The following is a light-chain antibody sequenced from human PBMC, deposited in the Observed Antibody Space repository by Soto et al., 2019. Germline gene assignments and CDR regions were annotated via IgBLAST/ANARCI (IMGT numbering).Light chain of an antibody. CDR1: SSDIGTYNF. CDR2: DVN. J-gene: IGLJ2*01. CDR3: SSYTRSSTVA. Sequence: QSALTQPASVSGSPGQSITISCTGTSSDIGTYNFVSWYQQYPGKAPKLIIYDVNNRPSGVSTRFSGSKSGNTASLTISGLHTEDEADYYCSSYTRSSTVAFGGGTKLTVL. V-gene: IGLV2-14*01.